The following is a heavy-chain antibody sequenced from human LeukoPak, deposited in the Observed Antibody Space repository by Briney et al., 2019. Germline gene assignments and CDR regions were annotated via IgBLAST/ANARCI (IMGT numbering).Heavy chain of an antibody. J-gene: IGHJ4*02. D-gene: IGHD3-10*01. CDR3: ARGKYYDSAVYFDY. V-gene: IGHV1-2*06. CDR2: INPNSGGT. CDR1: GYTFTGYY. Sequence: ASVKVSCKASGYTFTGYYMHWVRQAPGQGLEWMGRINPNSGGTNYAQKFQGRVTMTRDTSISTAYMELSRLRSDDTAVYYCARGKYYDSAVYFDYWGQGTLVIVSS.